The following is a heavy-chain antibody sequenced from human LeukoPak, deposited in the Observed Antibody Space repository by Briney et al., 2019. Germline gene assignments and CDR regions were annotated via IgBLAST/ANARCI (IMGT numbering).Heavy chain of an antibody. CDR3: AKGLGDGYNYDY. V-gene: IGHV3-64*01. J-gene: IGHJ4*02. Sequence: GGSLRLSCAASGFTFSSYAMHWVRQAPGKGLEYVSAISSNGGSTYYANSVKGRFTISRDNSKNTLYLQMNSLRAEDTAVYYCAKGLGDGYNYDYWGQGTLVTVSS. CDR1: GFTFSSYA. CDR2: ISSNGGST. D-gene: IGHD5-24*01.